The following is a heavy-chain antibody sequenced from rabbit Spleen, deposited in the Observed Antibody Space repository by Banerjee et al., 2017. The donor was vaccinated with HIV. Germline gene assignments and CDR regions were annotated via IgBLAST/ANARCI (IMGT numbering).Heavy chain of an antibody. V-gene: IGHV1S40*01. Sequence: QSLEESGGDLVKPGASLTLTCTASGFSFSSSGYMCWVRQAPGKGLEWIGYIEPIFGNTYYANWVNGRFTISSHNAQNTLYLQLSSLTAADTATYFCVRDQAGDADFGPYYLNLWGQGTLVTVS. CDR1: GFSFSSSGY. CDR2: IEPIFGNT. CDR3: VRDQAGDADFGPYYLNL. J-gene: IGHJ4*01. D-gene: IGHD6-1*01.